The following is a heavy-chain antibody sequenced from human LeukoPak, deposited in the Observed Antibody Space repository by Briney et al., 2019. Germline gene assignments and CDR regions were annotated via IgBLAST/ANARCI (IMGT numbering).Heavy chain of an antibody. V-gene: IGHV4-4*07. D-gene: IGHD6-6*01. CDR2: IYTSGST. J-gene: IGHJ6*03. Sequence: SETLSLTCTVSGGSISSYYLSWIRQPAGKGLEWIGRIYTSGSTNYNPSLKSRVTISVDKSKNQFSLKLSSVTAADTAVYYCARGQYRSSSPISHYYYYYMDVGGKGTTVTVSS. CDR3: ARGQYRSSSPISHYYYYYMDV. CDR1: GGSISSYY.